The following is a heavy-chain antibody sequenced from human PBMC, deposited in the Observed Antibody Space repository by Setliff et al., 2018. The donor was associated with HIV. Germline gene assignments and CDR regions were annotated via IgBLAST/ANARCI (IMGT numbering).Heavy chain of an antibody. CDR3: ARDRSGTYYFDY. D-gene: IGHD6-13*01. J-gene: IGHJ4*02. CDR2: INPNSGGT. Sequence: ASVKVSCKASGYTFTDNYMHWVRQAPGQGLEWMGRINPNSGGTNYAQKFQVRVTITRDTSASTAYMELSSLRSEDTAVYYCARDRSGTYYFDYWGQGTLVTVSS. CDR1: GYTFTDNY. V-gene: IGHV1-2*06.